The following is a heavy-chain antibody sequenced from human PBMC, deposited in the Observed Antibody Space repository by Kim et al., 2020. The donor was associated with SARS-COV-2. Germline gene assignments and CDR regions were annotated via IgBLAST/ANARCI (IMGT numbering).Heavy chain of an antibody. Sequence: GGSLRLSCAASGFTFSNAWMSWVRQAPGKGLEWVGRIKSKTDGGTTDYAAPVKGRFTISRDDSKNTLYLQMNSLKTEDTAVYYCTTILLSIVGPGLVEEDDYWGQGTLVTVSS. V-gene: IGHV3-15*01. J-gene: IGHJ4*02. CDR1: GFTFSNAW. CDR3: TTILLSIVGPGLVEEDDY. CDR2: IKSKTDGGTT. D-gene: IGHD6-6*01.